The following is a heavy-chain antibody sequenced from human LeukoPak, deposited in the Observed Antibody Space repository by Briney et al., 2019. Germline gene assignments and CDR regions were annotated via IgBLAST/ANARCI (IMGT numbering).Heavy chain of an antibody. CDR3: AKDVTGDQYWYFDL. CDR2: ISSSSSTI. V-gene: IGHV3-48*01. J-gene: IGHJ2*01. CDR1: GFTFSNYA. Sequence: GGSLRLSCAASGFTFSNYAMHWVRQAPGKGLEWVSYISSSSSTIYYADSVKGRFTISRDNAKNSLYLQMNSLRAEDTALYYCAKDVTGDQYWYFDLWGRGTLVTVSS. D-gene: IGHD7-27*01.